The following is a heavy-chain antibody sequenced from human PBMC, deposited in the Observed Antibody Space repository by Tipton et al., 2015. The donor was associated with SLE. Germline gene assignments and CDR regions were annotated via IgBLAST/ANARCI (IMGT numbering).Heavy chain of an antibody. CDR3: AREEAARPGWYFDL. D-gene: IGHD6-6*01. CDR2: IYYSGST. J-gene: IGHJ2*01. V-gene: IGHV4-59*01. CDR1: GGPISSYY. Sequence: LRLSCTVSGGPISSYYWSWIRQPPGKGLEWIGYIYYSGSTNYNPSLKSRVTISVDTSKNQFSLKLSSVTAADTAVYYCAREEAARPGWYFDLWGRGTLVTVSS.